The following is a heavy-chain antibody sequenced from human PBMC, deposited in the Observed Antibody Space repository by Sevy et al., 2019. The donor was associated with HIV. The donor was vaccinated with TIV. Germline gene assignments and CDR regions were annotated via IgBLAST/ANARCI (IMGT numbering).Heavy chain of an antibody. V-gene: IGHV3-11*01. CDR3: ARGTGSSGWYFDYYGMDV. J-gene: IGHJ6*02. CDR2: TSSSGSTI. D-gene: IGHD6-19*01. Sequence: GGSLRLSCAASGFTFSDYYMSWIRQAPGKGLEWVSYTSSSGSTIYYADSVKGRFTISRDNAKNSLYLQMNSLRAEDTAVYYCARGTGSSGWYFDYYGMDVWGQGTTVTVSS. CDR1: GFTFSDYY.